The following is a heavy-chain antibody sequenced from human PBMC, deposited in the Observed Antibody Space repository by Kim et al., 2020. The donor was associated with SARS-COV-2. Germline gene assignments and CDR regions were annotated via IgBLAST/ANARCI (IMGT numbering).Heavy chain of an antibody. CDR3: VRDLTYDYSY. J-gene: IGHJ4*02. V-gene: IGHV3-33*01. D-gene: IGHD2-21*01. Sequence: YANSVKGRFTVSRDNSKSMLYRQMNALRAEDTAVYYCVRDLTYDYSYWGQGTLVTVSS.